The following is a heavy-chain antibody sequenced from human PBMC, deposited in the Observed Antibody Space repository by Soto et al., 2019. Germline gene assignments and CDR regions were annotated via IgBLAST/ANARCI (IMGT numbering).Heavy chain of an antibody. V-gene: IGHV1-3*01. J-gene: IGHJ6*02. CDR1: GYTFTSYA. CDR2: INAGNGNT. D-gene: IGHD2-21*01. Sequence: ASVKVSCKASGYTFTSYAMHWVRQAPGQRLEWMGWINAGNGNTKYSQKLQSRVTITRDTSASTAYMELSSLRSENTAVYYFARDYLWYQPDYYYYGMDVWGQGTTVTVSS. CDR3: ARDYLWYQPDYYYYGMDV.